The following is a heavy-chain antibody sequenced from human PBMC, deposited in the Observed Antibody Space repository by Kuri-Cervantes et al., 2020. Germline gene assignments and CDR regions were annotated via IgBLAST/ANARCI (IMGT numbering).Heavy chain of an antibody. V-gene: IGHV1-8*02. J-gene: IGHJ4*02. CDR3: ARVSGIAVAGNPDY. D-gene: IGHD6-19*01. CDR1: GYTFTSYG. CDR2: MNPNSGNT. Sequence: ASVKVSCKASGYTFTSYGISWVRQATGQGLEWMGWMNPNSGNTGYAQKFQGRVTMTRNTSISTAYMELRSLRSDDTAVYYCARVSGIAVAGNPDYWGQGTLVTVSS.